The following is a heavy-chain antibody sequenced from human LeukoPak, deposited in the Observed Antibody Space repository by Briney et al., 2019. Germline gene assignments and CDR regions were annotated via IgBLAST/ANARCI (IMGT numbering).Heavy chain of an antibody. Sequence: GGSLRLSCAASGFTFSSYGMHWVRQAPGKGLEWVAVISYDGSNKYYADSVKGRFTISRDNSKNTLYLQMNSLRAEDTAVYYCARDGEDYYGFDYWGQGTLVTVSS. J-gene: IGHJ4*02. CDR2: ISYDGSNK. D-gene: IGHD3-10*01. V-gene: IGHV3-33*05. CDR1: GFTFSSYG. CDR3: ARDGEDYYGFDY.